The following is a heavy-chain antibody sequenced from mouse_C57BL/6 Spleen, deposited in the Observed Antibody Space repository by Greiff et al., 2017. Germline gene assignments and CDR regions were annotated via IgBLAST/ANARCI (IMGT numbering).Heavy chain of an antibody. J-gene: IGHJ3*01. CDR1: GFSFNTYA. Sequence: EVQLVESGGGLVQPKGSLKLSCAASGFSFNTYAMHWVRQAPGKGLEWVARIRSKSNNYATYYADSVKDRFTISRDNSASMLYLQMNNLKTEDTAMYYCTVVASACRGQGTLVTVSA. V-gene: IGHV10-1*01. CDR3: TVVASAC. D-gene: IGHD1-1*01. CDR2: IRSKSNNYAT.